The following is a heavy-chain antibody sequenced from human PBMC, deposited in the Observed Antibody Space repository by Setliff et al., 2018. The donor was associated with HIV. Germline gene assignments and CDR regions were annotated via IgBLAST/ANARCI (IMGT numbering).Heavy chain of an antibody. CDR1: GYSFTTYW. Sequence: GESLKISCKTSGYSFTTYWIGWVRQMPGKGLEWMAILYPGDSDTRYSPSFQSQVTVSADKSIGTAYLQWSSLKASYTAIYYCAISGSPDRRPTWGQGTLVTVSS. CDR3: AISGSPDRRPT. CDR2: LYPGDSDT. J-gene: IGHJ5*02. D-gene: IGHD3-10*01. V-gene: IGHV5-51*01.